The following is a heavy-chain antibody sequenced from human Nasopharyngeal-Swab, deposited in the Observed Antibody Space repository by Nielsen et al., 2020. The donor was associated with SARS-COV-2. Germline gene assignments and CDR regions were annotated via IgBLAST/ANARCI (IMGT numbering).Heavy chain of an antibody. CDR1: GYTFGNYA. J-gene: IGHJ5*02. Sequence: AAVKVSCKASGYTFGNYAIQWVRQAPGQRREGMGWINAGSGQTRYSQTFQDRVTITRDTSASTVYMELGSLRPEDTAVYYCARFSPPLYCHSPTCLAAWFDPWGQGTLVTVSS. CDR3: ARFSPPLYCHSPTCLAAWFDP. V-gene: IGHV1-3*01. CDR2: INAGSGQT. D-gene: IGHD2-2*01.